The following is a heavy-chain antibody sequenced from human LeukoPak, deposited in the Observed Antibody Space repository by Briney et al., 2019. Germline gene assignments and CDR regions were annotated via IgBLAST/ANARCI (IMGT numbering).Heavy chain of an antibody. Sequence: TGGSLRLSCAASGLTVSINYMTWLRQAPEKGLKWVSVIYTDGRTYYADSVRGRFTISRDSSKNTVYLQMNTLTTEDTAVYYCARVDTGRGGGWVPFDYWGQGTPVTVSS. CDR3: ARVDTGRGGGWVPFDY. J-gene: IGHJ4*02. CDR2: IYTDGRT. CDR1: GLTVSINY. D-gene: IGHD3-10*01. V-gene: IGHV3-66*02.